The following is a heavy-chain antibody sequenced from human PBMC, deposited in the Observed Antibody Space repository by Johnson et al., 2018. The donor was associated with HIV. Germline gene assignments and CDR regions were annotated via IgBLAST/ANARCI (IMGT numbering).Heavy chain of an antibody. CDR3: AREWELLGSAFDI. Sequence: QEKLVESGGGVVQPGRSLRLSCATSGFTFSSYAMHWVRQAPGKGLEWVAVISYDGSNKYYADSVKGRFTISRDNSKNTLYLQMNSLRAEDTAVYYCAREWELLGSAFDIWGQGTVVTVSS. CDR2: ISYDGSNK. CDR1: GFTFSSYA. D-gene: IGHD1-26*01. V-gene: IGHV3-30-3*01. J-gene: IGHJ3*02.